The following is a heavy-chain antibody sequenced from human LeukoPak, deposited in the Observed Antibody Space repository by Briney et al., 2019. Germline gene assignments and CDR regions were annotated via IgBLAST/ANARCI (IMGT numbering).Heavy chain of an antibody. V-gene: IGHV3-7*01. CDR3: ARLSSYYDILTGYSFDY. D-gene: IGHD3-9*01. Sequence: GGSLRLSCAASGFTFSSYWMSWVRQAPGKGLEWVANIKQDGSEKYYVDSVKGRFTISRDNAKNSLYLQMNSLRAEDTAVYYCARLSSYYDILTGYSFDYWGQGTLVTVSS. J-gene: IGHJ4*02. CDR2: IKQDGSEK. CDR1: GFTFSSYW.